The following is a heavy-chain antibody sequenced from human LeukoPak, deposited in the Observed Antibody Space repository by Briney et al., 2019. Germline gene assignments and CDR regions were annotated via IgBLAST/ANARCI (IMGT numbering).Heavy chain of an antibody. V-gene: IGHV1-18*01. J-gene: IGHJ4*02. CDR3: ASSGYSSGGSCLREFDY. D-gene: IGHD2-15*01. CDR1: GYTFTSYG. CDR2: ISAYNGNT. Sequence: ASVKVSCKASGYTFTSYGISWVRQAPGQGLEWMGWISAYNGNTNYAQKLQGRVTMTTDTSTSTAYMELRSLRSDDTAVYYCASSGYSSGGSCLREFDYWGQGTLVTASS.